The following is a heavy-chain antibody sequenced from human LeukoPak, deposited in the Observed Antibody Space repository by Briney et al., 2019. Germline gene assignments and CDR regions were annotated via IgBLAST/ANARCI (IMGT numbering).Heavy chain of an antibody. D-gene: IGHD6-25*01. V-gene: IGHV4-59*12. J-gene: IGHJ4*02. CDR3: ARGGRPGVDY. Sequence: PSETLTLTCTVSGASISSYYWSWIRQPPGKGLEWIGYIYHSGSTNYNPSLKSRVTISVDTSKNQFSLKLSSVTAADTAVYYCARGGRPGVDYWGQGTLVTVSS. CDR1: GASISSYY. CDR2: IYHSGST.